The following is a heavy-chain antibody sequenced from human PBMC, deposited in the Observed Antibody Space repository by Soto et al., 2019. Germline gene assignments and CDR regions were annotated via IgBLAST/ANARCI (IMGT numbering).Heavy chain of an antibody. Sequence: PSETLSLTCTVSGGSITNYYWSWIRQPAGKGLEWIGRMYTKERTNYSLSFKSRVTMSVDTSKNQFSLKLNAVTAADTAVYYCARDDYKDGGNNWFDPWGQGTLVTVSS. CDR1: GGSITNYY. J-gene: IGHJ5*02. D-gene: IGHD3-16*01. CDR2: MYTKERT. CDR3: ARDDYKDGGNNWFDP. V-gene: IGHV4-4*07.